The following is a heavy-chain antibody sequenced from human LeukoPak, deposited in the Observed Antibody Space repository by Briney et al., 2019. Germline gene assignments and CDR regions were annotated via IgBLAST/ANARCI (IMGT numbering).Heavy chain of an antibody. D-gene: IGHD1-14*01. V-gene: IGHV3-53*01. CDR1: GFTVITND. J-gene: IGHJ4*02. Sequence: GESLRLSCSASGFTVITNDMTWVRQAPGKGLEWVSVLYSDGNTKYADSVQGRFTISRDNSKNTLYLEMNSLSPDDTAVYYCARGVEPLAANTLAYWGQGTLVTVSS. CDR2: LYSDGNT. CDR3: ARGVEPLAANTLAY.